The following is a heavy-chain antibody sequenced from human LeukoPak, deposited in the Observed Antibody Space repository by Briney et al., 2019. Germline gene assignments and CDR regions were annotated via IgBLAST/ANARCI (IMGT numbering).Heavy chain of an antibody. V-gene: IGHV4-61*01. CDR2: IYNSGRT. D-gene: IGHD3-22*01. CDR1: GDSVSSPNYY. CDR3: ASTYYYDSSGYYIDAFDI. Sequence: PSETLSLTCTVSGDSVSSPNYYWNWIRQPPGKGLEWIGYIYNSGRTNYNPSLKSRVTISVDTSKNQVSLKLSSVIAADTAVYYCASTYYYDSSGYYIDAFDIWGQGTMVTVSS. J-gene: IGHJ3*02.